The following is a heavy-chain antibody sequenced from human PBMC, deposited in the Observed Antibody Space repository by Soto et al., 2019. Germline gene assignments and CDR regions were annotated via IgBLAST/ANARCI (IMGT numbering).Heavy chain of an antibody. J-gene: IGHJ3*02. Sequence: KTSETLSLTCTVSGGSVSSGSYYWSWIRQPPGKGLEWIGYIYYSGSTNYNPSLKSRVTISVDTSKNQFSLKLSSVTAADTAAYYCARDWAPGYYYKGMGFDIWGQGTMVTVSS. CDR3: ARDWAPGYYYKGMGFDI. CDR2: IYYSGST. V-gene: IGHV4-61*01. CDR1: GGSVSSGSYY. D-gene: IGHD3-22*01.